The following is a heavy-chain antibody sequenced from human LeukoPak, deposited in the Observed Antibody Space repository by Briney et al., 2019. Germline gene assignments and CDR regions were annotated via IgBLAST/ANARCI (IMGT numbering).Heavy chain of an antibody. CDR1: GGSISSYY. CDR3: ARLASTNWFDP. Sequence: PSVTLSLTCTVSGGSISSYYWSWIRQPPGKGLEWIGYIYYSGSTNYNPSLKSRVTISVDTSKNQFSLKLSSVTAADTAVYYCARLASTNWFDPWGQGTLVTVSS. V-gene: IGHV4-59*01. CDR2: IYYSGST. D-gene: IGHD2-2*01. J-gene: IGHJ5*02.